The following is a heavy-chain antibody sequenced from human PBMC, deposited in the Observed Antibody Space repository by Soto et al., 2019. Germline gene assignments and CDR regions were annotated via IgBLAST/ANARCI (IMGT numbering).Heavy chain of an antibody. CDR2: ISAYNGNT. V-gene: IGHV1-18*01. CDR3: ARDVTIFGVVTDAFDI. CDR1: GYTFTSYG. D-gene: IGHD3-3*01. Sequence: ASVKASCKASGYTFTSYGISWVRQAPGQGLEWMGWISAYNGNTNYAQKLQGRVTMTTDTSTSTAYMELRSLRSDDTAVYYCARDVTIFGVVTDAFDIWGQGTMVTVSS. J-gene: IGHJ3*02.